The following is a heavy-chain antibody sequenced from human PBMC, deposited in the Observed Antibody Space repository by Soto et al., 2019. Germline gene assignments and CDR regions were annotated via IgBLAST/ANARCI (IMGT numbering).Heavy chain of an antibody. D-gene: IGHD3-9*01. CDR2: ISGSGGST. CDR1: GFTFSSYA. Sequence: GGSLRLSCAASGFTFSSYAMSWVRQAPGKGLEWVSAISGSGGSTYYADSVKGRFTISRDNSKNTLYLQMNSLRAEDTAVYYCAKSTDYDILTGSPPFDYWGQGTLVTVSS. V-gene: IGHV3-23*01. J-gene: IGHJ4*02. CDR3: AKSTDYDILTGSPPFDY.